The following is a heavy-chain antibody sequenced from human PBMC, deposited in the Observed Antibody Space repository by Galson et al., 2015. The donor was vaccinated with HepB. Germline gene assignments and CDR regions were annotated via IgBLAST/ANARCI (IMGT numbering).Heavy chain of an antibody. J-gene: IGHJ4*02. CDR3: AKDLGREIVVVTAAIMGVFDY. CDR2: ISYDGSNK. D-gene: IGHD2-2*01. CDR1: GFTFSSYG. V-gene: IGHV3-30*18. Sequence: SLRLSCAASGFTFSSYGMHWVRQAPGKGLEWVAVISYDGSNKYYADSVKGRFTISRDNSKNTLYLQMNSLRAEDTAVYYCAKDLGREIVVVTAAIMGVFDYWGQGTLVTVSS.